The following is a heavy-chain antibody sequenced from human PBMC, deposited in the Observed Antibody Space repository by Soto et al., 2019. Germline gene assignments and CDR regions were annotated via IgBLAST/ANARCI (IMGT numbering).Heavy chain of an antibody. CDR3: ARGDWEVHSEGRDNWFDP. V-gene: IGHV1-69*01. CDR2: ITPIYGTP. D-gene: IGHD1-26*01. CDR1: GGTFGSFA. J-gene: IGHJ5*02. Sequence: QVQLVQSGAEVKKPGSSVKVSCKASGGTFGSFAISWVRQVPGQGLEWMGGITPIYGTPNYAQKFQGRVTITADESTNTAYMDLSSLRSEDTAVYYCARGDWEVHSEGRDNWFDPWGQGTLVTVSS.